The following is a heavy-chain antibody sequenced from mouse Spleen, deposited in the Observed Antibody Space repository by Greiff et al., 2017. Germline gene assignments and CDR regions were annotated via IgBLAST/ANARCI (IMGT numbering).Heavy chain of an antibody. CDR3: AGGGLHYAMDY. J-gene: IGHJ4*01. Sequence: EVKLMESGGDLVKPGGSLKLSCAASGFTFSSYGMSWVRQTPDKRLEWVATISSGGSYTYYPDSVKGRFTISRDNAKNTLYLQMSSLKSEDTAMYYCAGGGLHYAMDYWGQGTSVTVSS. D-gene: IGHD2-4*01. V-gene: IGHV5-6*01. CDR1: GFTFSSYG. CDR2: ISSGGSYT.